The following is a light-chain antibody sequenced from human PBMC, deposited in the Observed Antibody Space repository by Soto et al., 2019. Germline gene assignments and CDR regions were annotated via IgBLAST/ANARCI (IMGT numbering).Light chain of an antibody. J-gene: IGKJ1*01. V-gene: IGKV1-39*01. CDR2: AAS. CDR3: QQSYSTPPCT. CDR1: QSISSY. Sequence: DIKMTQSACSLSASVGDRVTITCRASQSISSYLNWYQQNTGNDTKLLIYAASSMQSAVPSRLSGSGSGTDFTPTTSSLQPAEYATYYCQQSYSTPPCTFGQGTKVDIK.